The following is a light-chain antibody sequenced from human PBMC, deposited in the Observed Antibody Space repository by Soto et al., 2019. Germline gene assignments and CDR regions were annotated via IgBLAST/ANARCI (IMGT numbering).Light chain of an antibody. CDR2: DAS. J-gene: IGKJ3*01. CDR1: QSVRNY. Sequence: EIVLTQSPATLSLSPGERATLSCRASQSVRNYLAWYQQKPGQAPRLLIYDASTRASGIPVRFSGTGYGTDFTLTISSLEPGDFAVYYCQQRSNWPAFGPGTKVDIK. CDR3: QQRSNWPA. V-gene: IGKV3-11*01.